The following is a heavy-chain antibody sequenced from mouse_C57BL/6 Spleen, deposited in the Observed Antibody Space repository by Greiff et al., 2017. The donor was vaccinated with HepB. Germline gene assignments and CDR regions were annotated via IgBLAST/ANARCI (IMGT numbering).Heavy chain of an antibody. D-gene: IGHD1-1*01. V-gene: IGHV1-15*01. J-gene: IGHJ2*01. CDR2: IDPETGGT. CDR3: TKITTVVAEDY. Sequence: QVQLQQSGAELVRPGASVTLSCKASGYTFTDYEMHWVKQTPVHGLEWIGAIDPETGGTAYNQKFKGKAILTADKSSSTAYMELRSLTSEDSAVDYCTKITTVVAEDYRGQGTTLTVSS. CDR1: GYTFTDYE.